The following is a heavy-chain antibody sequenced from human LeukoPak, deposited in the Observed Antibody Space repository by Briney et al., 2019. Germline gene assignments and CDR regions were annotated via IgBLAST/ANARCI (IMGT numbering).Heavy chain of an antibody. CDR3: ARGDFGVVTTTYY. CDR1: RFTFSSYA. J-gene: IGHJ4*02. D-gene: IGHD3-3*01. Sequence: QTGGSLRLSCAASRFTFSSYAMSWVRQAPGKGLEWVASITNSGGGTYYADFVEGRFAISRDNSKNTLFLQMDSPRVEDTAVYYCARGDFGVVTTTYYWGQGTLVTVSS. V-gene: IGHV3-23*01. CDR2: ITNSGGGT.